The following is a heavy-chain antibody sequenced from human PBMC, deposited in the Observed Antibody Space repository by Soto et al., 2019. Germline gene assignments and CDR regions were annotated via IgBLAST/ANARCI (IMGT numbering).Heavy chain of an antibody. CDR2: IIPIFGTA. CDR3: ARDLRLYYYYGMDV. Sequence: SVKVSCTASGGTFSSYAISWVRQAPGQGLEWMGGIIPIFGTANYAQKFQGRVTITADKSTSTAYMELSSLRSEDTAVYYCARDLRLYYYYGMDVWGQGTTVTVSS. V-gene: IGHV1-69*06. CDR1: GGTFSSYA. J-gene: IGHJ6*02.